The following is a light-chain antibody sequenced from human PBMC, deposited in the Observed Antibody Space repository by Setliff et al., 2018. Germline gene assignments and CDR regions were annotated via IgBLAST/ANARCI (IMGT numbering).Light chain of an antibody. V-gene: IGLV2-14*03. CDR1: SSDVGGYNY. CDR3: LSYTSKTTHAL. J-gene: IGLJ2*01. CDR2: EVT. Sequence: QSVLTQPAAVSGSPGQLIAISCAGTSSDVGGYNYVSWYQQHPGKAPKLIIYEVTKRPSGVSDRFSGSKSGNTASLTISGLQAEDEAYYYCLSYTSKTTHALFAGGTQLT.